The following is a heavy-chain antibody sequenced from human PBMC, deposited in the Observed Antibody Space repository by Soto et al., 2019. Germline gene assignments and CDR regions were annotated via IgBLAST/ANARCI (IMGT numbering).Heavy chain of an antibody. Sequence: TGGSLRLSCAASGFTFSSYAMRWVRQAPGEGLGLVRADRGSGGSAYYVDFVRGRITISRDNSKNTLYLQMNSLRAEDTAVYYCAKLNNIVATNVFDYWGQGTLVTVSS. J-gene: IGHJ4*02. V-gene: IGHV3-23*01. CDR1: GFTFSSYA. D-gene: IGHD5-12*01. CDR3: AKLNNIVATNVFDY. CDR2: DRGSGGSA.